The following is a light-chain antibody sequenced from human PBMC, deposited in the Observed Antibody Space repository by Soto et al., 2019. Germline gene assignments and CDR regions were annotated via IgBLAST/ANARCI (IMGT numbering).Light chain of an antibody. CDR2: RAS. Sequence: EIVLTQSPGTLSLSPGERATLSCGASQSVSSNYLAWYQQKPGQTPRRLIYRASTRATGIPDRFSASGSGTDFTLTISRLEPEDFALNYCQQYGSSPWTFGHGTKVEIK. V-gene: IGKV3-20*01. J-gene: IGKJ1*01. CDR3: QQYGSSPWT. CDR1: QSVSSNY.